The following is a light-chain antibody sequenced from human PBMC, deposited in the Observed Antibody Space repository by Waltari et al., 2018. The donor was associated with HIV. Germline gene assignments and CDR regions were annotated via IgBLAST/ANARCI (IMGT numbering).Light chain of an antibody. V-gene: IGLV1-44*01. CDR2: SDN. CDR3: ASWDDSLSALL. CDR1: SSNIGSTA. J-gene: IGLJ2*01. Sequence: QSVLTQPPSASGTPGQRVTISCSVSSSNIGSTAVNWFQHLSGTAPRLLIHSDNQRPSGVPDRVAGSKSGTSASLAITGLQSEDEAVYYCASWDDSLSALLFGGGTRLTVL.